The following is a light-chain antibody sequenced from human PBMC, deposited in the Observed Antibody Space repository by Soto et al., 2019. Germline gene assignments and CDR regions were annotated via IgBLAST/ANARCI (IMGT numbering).Light chain of an antibody. CDR1: QSINSY. V-gene: IGKV1-39*01. CDR2: AAS. J-gene: IGKJ1*01. Sequence: DIQMTQSPSSLSASVGDRVTITCRASQSINSYLNWYQQKPGKAPKLLISAASSLQSGVPSRFSGSGSGTDFTLTNSSMQPEDFATYYCQQSYSTPWTFGQGTKVEIK. CDR3: QQSYSTPWT.